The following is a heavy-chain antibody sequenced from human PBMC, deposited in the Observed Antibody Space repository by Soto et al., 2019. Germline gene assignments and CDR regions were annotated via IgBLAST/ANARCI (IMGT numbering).Heavy chain of an antibody. CDR3: AKGGYYSLFDI. Sequence: PGGSLRLSCVASGFPFSSYAMSWVRQTPGKGLEWVSGISGSGGRTYYADSVKGRFTISRDNSNNTLSLQMHILRVQDTSVYFCAKGGYYSLFDIWGQGTVVTVSS. CDR2: ISGSGGRT. J-gene: IGHJ3*02. CDR1: GFPFSSYA. V-gene: IGHV3-23*01. D-gene: IGHD3-3*01.